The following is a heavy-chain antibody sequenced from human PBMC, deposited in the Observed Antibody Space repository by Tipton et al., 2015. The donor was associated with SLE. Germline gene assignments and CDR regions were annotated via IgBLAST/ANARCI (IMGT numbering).Heavy chain of an antibody. Sequence: TLSLTCAVSGYSISSGYYWGWIRQPPGKGLEWIGSIYHSGSTYYNPSLKSRVTISVDTPKNQFSLKPTTVTAADTAVYYRARHQGGFDYWGQGTLVTVSS. CDR2: IYHSGST. CDR3: ARHQGGFDY. V-gene: IGHV4-38-2*01. CDR1: GYSISSGYY. J-gene: IGHJ4*02.